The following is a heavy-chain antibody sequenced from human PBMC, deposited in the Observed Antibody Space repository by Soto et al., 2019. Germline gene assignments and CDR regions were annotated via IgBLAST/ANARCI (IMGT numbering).Heavy chain of an antibody. CDR3: ARSAGWYAVHS. D-gene: IGHD6-19*01. CDR2: VFHTGTT. J-gene: IGHJ4*02. V-gene: IGHV4-4*02. Sequence: QVQLQESGPGLVKPSGTLSLTCAVSGDSVSSPYYWCWVRQPPGKGLEWIGEVFHTGTTSYNPSLRSRVTMSMDQSNNPFSLDLSYVTAADTAVYYCARSAGWYAVHSWGPGTLVIVSS. CDR1: GDSVSSPYY.